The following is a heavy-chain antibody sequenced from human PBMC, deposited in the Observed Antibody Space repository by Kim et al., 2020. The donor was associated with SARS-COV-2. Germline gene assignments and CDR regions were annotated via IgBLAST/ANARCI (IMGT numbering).Heavy chain of an antibody. V-gene: IGHV4-31*03. CDR2: IYYSGST. D-gene: IGHD4-17*01. Sequence: SETLSLTCTVSGGSISSGGYYWSWIRQHPGKGLEWIGYIYYSGSTYYNPSLKSRVTISVDTSKNQFSLKLSSVTAADTAVYYCARDADEDTTAYAFDIWGQGTMVTVSS. J-gene: IGHJ3*02. CDR3: ARDADEDTTAYAFDI. CDR1: GGSISSGGYY.